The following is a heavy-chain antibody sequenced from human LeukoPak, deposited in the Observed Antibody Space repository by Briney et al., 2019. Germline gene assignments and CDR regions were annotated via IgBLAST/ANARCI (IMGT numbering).Heavy chain of an antibody. J-gene: IGHJ4*02. CDR2: VDYGGST. CDR1: DDSINRNGYY. CDR3: TRSGGLNFDY. V-gene: IGHV4-39*02. D-gene: IGHD2-15*01. Sequence: SETLSLTCTVSDDSINRNGYYWGWIPQPPGQGLEWIGNVDYGGSTFYNPSLKSRVIISVDTSKNLFSLNLTSMTAADTAVYYCTRSGGLNFDYWGQGTLVTVSS.